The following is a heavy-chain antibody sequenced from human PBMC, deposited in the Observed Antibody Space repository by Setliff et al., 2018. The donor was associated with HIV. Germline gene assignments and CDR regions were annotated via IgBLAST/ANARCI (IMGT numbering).Heavy chain of an antibody. D-gene: IGHD1-26*01. J-gene: IGHJ4*02. V-gene: IGHV5-51*01. CDR1: GYSFTDYW. CDR3: ARRTRYSGSFLTTYYFDS. CDR2: IYPADSET. Sequence: PGESLKISCKGSGYSFTDYWIGWVRQMPGKGLEWMGIIYPADSETRYNPSFQGQVTISADKSISTAYLQWTSVKASDTAMYYCARRTRYSGSFLTTYYFDSWGQGALVTV.